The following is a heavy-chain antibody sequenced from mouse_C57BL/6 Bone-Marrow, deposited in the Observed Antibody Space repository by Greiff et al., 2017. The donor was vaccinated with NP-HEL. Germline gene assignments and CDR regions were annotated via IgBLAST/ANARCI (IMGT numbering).Heavy chain of an antibody. V-gene: IGHV1-69*01. CDR1: GYTFTSYW. D-gene: IGHD1-1*01. Sequence: VQLQQPGAELVMPGASVKLSCKASGYTFTSYWMHWVKQRPGQGLEWIGEIDPSDSYTNYNQKFKGKSTLTVDKSSSTAYMQLSSLTSEDSAVYYCAREPYYGSSHYAMDYWGQGTSVTVSS. J-gene: IGHJ4*01. CDR3: AREPYYGSSHYAMDY. CDR2: IDPSDSYT.